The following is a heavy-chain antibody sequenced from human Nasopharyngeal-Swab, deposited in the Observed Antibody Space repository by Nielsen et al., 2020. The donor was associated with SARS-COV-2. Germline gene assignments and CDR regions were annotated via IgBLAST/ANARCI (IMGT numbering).Heavy chain of an antibody. Sequence: GGSLRLSCAASGFTFSSYWMHWVRQAQGKGLVWVSRINGDGSSTTYADSVRGRFTISSDNAKNMLYLQLNSLRAEDTAVYYCARGGLYSNYLFDYWGQGTLVTVSS. CDR3: ARGGLYSNYLFDY. V-gene: IGHV3-74*01. J-gene: IGHJ4*02. CDR2: INGDGSST. D-gene: IGHD4-11*01. CDR1: GFTFSSYW.